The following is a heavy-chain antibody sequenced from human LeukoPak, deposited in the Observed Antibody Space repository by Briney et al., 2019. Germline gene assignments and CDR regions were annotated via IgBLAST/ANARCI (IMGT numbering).Heavy chain of an antibody. D-gene: IGHD2-8*01. J-gene: IGHJ6*02. V-gene: IGHV4-59*01. CDR3: ARDSSLKDYYYGMDV. Sequence: SETLSLTCTVSGGSISSYYWSWIRQPPGKGLEWIGYIYYSGSTNYNPSLKSRVTISVDTSKNQFSLKLSSVTAADTAVYYCARDSSLKDYYYGMDVWGQGTTVTVSS. CDR1: GGSISSYY. CDR2: IYYSGST.